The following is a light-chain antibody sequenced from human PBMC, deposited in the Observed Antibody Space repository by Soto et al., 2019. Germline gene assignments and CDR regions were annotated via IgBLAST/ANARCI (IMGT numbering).Light chain of an antibody. CDR2: RGN. CDR1: NSNIGSNT. Sequence: QSVLTQPPSASGTPGQRVTISCSGSNSNIGSNTVNWYQQLPGTAPKLLIYYRGNQRPSGVPDRFSGSKSGTSASLAISGLQSEDAADYYCAAWDDSLIGWVFGGGTKLTVL. J-gene: IGLJ3*02. V-gene: IGLV1-44*01. CDR3: AAWDDSLIGWV.